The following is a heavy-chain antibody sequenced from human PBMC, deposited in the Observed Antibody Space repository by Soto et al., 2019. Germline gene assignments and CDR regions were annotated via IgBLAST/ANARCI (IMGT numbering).Heavy chain of an antibody. CDR2: ISYDGSNK. CDR1: GFTFSSYA. V-gene: IGHV3-30-3*01. J-gene: IGHJ4*02. D-gene: IGHD2-2*01. Sequence: LRLSCAASGFTFSSYAIHWVRQAPGKGLEWVAVISYDGSNKYYADSVKGRFTISRDNSKNTLYLQMNSLRADDTAVYYCARDYCSSTSCYVDYWGQGTLVTVSS. CDR3: ARDYCSSTSCYVDY.